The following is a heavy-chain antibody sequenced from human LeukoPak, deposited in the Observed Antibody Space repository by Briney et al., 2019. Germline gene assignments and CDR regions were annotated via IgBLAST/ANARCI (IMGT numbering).Heavy chain of an antibody. V-gene: IGHV3-30*04. CDR2: ISYDGSNK. J-gene: IGHJ4*02. CDR3: ARANSSGWWGEGIDY. Sequence: GRSLRLSCAASGFTFSSYAMHWVRQAPGKGLEWVAVISYDGSNKYYADSVKGRFTISRGNSKNTLYLQMNSLRAEDTAVYYCARANSSGWWGEGIDYWGQGTLVTVSS. D-gene: IGHD6-19*01. CDR1: GFTFSSYA.